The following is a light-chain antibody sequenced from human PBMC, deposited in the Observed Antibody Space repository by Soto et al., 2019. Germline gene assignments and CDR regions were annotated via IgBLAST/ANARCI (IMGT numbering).Light chain of an antibody. J-gene: IGKJ1*01. CDR1: QSVLYSSNNKNY. V-gene: IGKV4-1*01. Sequence: DIVMTQSPDSLAVSLGERATINCKSSQSVLYSSNNKNYLAWYQQKPGQPPKLLIYWASTRESGVPDRFSGSGSGTDFPLTFRRLQAEDGGVYYCQQYYITPRTFGQGTKVEIK. CDR3: QQYYITPRT. CDR2: WAS.